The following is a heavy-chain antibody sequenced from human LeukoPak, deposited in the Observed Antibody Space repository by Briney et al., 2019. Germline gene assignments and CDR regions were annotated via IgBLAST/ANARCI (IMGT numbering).Heavy chain of an antibody. V-gene: IGHV3-23*01. Sequence: GGSLRLSCEASGFTFRNHAMNWVRQTPKKGLEWVSTISGSGTTTYYADSVKGRFTISRDNSKNTMDLQMSSLRAEDTAIYYCARHSKAYCGGDCFPDAFDIWGQGTKVIVSS. CDR1: GFTFRNHA. D-gene: IGHD2-21*02. J-gene: IGHJ3*02. CDR2: ISGSGTTT. CDR3: ARHSKAYCGGDCFPDAFDI.